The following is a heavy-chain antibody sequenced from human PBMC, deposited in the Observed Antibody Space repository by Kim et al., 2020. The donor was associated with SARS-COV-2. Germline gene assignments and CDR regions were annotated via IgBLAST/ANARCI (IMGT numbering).Heavy chain of an antibody. D-gene: IGHD6-19*01. V-gene: IGHV4-39*01. Sequence: SETLSLTCTVSGGSISSSSYYWGWIRQPPGKGLEWIGSIYYSGSTYYNPSLKSRVTISVDTSKNQFSLKLSSVTAADTAVYYCAILVYSSADAFDIWGQGTMVTVSS. CDR3: AILVYSSADAFDI. CDR1: GGSISSSSYY. CDR2: IYYSGST. J-gene: IGHJ3*02.